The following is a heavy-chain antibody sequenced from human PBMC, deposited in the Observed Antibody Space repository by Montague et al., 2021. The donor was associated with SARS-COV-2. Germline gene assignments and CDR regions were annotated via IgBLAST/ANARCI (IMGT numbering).Heavy chain of an antibody. Sequence: SETLSLTCTVSGGSISSSSYYWGWIRQPPVKGLEWIGSIYYSGSTYYNPSLKSRVTISVDTSKNQFSLKLSSLTAADTAVYYCARFPTSYYYDSKAAPATPDAFDTWGQGTMVTVSS. J-gene: IGHJ3*02. CDR1: GGSISSSSYY. CDR3: ARFPTSYYYDSKAAPATPDAFDT. V-gene: IGHV4-39*01. CDR2: IYYSGST. D-gene: IGHD3-22*01.